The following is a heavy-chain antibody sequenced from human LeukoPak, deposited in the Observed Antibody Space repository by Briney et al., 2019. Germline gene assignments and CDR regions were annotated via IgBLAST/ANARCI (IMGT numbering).Heavy chain of an antibody. Sequence: GASVKVSFMASGYTFTSYGISWVRQAPGQGLEWMGWINPNSGGTNYAQKFQGRVTMTRDTSISTAYMELSRLRSDDTAVYYCARGNYYDSSGYYYNWFDPWGQGTLVTVSS. CDR2: INPNSGGT. D-gene: IGHD3-22*01. CDR3: ARGNYYDSSGYYYNWFDP. CDR1: GYTFTSYG. V-gene: IGHV1-2*02. J-gene: IGHJ5*02.